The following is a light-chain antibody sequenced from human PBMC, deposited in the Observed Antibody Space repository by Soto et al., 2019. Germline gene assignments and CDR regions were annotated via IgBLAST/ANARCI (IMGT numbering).Light chain of an antibody. J-gene: IGLJ2*01. Sequence: QSVLTQPPSASGTPGQRVTISCSGSSSNIGSYTVNWYQQLPGTAPKLLLYSNNQRPSGVPDRFSGSKSGTSVSLAISGLQSEDEADYYCAAWDNSLNDVVFGGGTKLTVL. CDR1: SSNIGSYT. CDR3: AAWDNSLNDVV. V-gene: IGLV1-44*01. CDR2: SNN.